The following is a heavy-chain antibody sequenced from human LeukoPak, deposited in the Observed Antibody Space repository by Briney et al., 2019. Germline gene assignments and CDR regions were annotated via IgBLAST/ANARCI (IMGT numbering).Heavy chain of an antibody. CDR2: IYSGGST. CDR1: GFTVSSNY. J-gene: IGHJ4*02. Sequence: GGSLRLSCAASGFTVSSNYMSWVRQAPGKGLEWGSFIYSGGSTYYAGSVKGRFTIPRDNSNNTLYLQMNSLRAEDTAVYYCASDRGGYYFDYWGQGTLVTVSS. D-gene: IGHD3-3*01. CDR3: ASDRGGYYFDY. V-gene: IGHV3-66*01.